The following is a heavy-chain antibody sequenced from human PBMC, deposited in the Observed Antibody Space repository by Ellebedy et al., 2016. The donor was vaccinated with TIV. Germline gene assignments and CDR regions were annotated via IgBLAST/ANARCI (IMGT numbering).Heavy chain of an antibody. CDR1: GGTFSNYA. V-gene: IGHV1-69*13. CDR2: ILPVLGTP. D-gene: IGHD2-21*01. CDR3: ARDDHIVGYYYGMDV. Sequence: SVKVSCKASGGTFSNYAISWVRQAPGQGLEWMGGILPVLGTPNYARKFQGRVTITADASTRTVYMELSSLRSEDTAVYYCARDDHIVGYYYGMDVWGQGTTVTVSS. J-gene: IGHJ6*02.